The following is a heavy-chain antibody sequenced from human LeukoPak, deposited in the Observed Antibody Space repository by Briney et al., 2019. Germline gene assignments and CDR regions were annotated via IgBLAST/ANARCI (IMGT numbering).Heavy chain of an antibody. CDR1: GYTFTSYA. V-gene: IGHV1-3*01. CDR3: ARTPRIAVAADYYYGMDV. J-gene: IGHJ6*02. CDR2: INAGNGNT. Sequence: GASVKVSCKASGYTFTSYAMHWVRQAPGQRLEWMGWINAGNGNTKYSQKFQGRVTMTRNTSISTAYMELSSLRSEDTAVYYCARTPRIAVAADYYYGMDVWGQGTTVTVSS. D-gene: IGHD6-19*01.